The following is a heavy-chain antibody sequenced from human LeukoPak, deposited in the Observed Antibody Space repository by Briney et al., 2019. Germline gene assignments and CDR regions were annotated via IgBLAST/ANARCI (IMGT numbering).Heavy chain of an antibody. J-gene: IGHJ6*03. CDR3: ARGGHSSSWYSYYYYYYMDV. CDR2: ISWNSGSI. Sequence: GGSLRLSCAASGFTFDDYAMHWVRQAPGKGLEWVSGISWNSGSIGYADSVKGRFTISRDNAKNSLYLQMNSLRAEDTAVYYCARGGHSSSWYSYYYYYYMDVWGKGTTVTVSS. CDR1: GFTFDDYA. V-gene: IGHV3-9*01. D-gene: IGHD6-13*01.